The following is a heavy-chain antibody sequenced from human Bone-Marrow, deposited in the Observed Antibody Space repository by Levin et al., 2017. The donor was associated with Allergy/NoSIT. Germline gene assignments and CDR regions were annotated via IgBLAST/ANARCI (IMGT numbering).Heavy chain of an antibody. J-gene: IGHJ4*02. Sequence: GESMKISCKVSGYTLTELSMHWVRQAPGKGLEWMGGFDPEDGETIYAQKFQGRVTMTEDTSTDTAYMELSSLRSEDTAVYYCATDFSRGFTPRQIAVAGRSGIGWGQGTLVTVSS. D-gene: IGHD6-19*01. CDR2: FDPEDGET. V-gene: IGHV1-24*01. CDR3: ATDFSRGFTPRQIAVAGRSGIG. CDR1: GYTLTELS.